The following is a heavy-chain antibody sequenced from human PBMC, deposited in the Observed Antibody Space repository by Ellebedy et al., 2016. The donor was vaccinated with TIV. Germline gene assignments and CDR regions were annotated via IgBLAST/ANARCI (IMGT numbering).Heavy chain of an antibody. Sequence: SETLSLTCTVSGGSVSSGSYYWSWIRQPPGKGLEWIGYIYYSGSTNYNPSLKSRVTISVDTSKNQFSLKLSSVTAADTAVYYCARDTGAQWSIDYWGQGTLVTVSS. CDR1: GGSVSSGSYY. CDR2: IYYSGST. CDR3: ARDTGAQWSIDY. D-gene: IGHD6-19*01. J-gene: IGHJ4*02. V-gene: IGHV4-61*01.